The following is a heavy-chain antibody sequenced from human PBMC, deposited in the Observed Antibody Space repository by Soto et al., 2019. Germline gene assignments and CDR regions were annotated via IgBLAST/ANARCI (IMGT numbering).Heavy chain of an antibody. CDR1: GGTISSYY. CDR2: IYSRWTT. V-gene: IGHV4-59*01. CDR3: ATGRISRGLDV. Sequence: SETLSLTCSVSGGTISSYYWSWILQPPGNLLELICYIYSRWTTRYNPSLKIRSTILVDTSKNQFSLRLTSVTATDTAVYYCATGRISRGLDVWGQGTTVTVSS. J-gene: IGHJ6*02.